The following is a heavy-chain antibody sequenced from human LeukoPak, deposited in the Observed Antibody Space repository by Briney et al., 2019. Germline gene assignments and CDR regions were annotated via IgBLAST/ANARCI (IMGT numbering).Heavy chain of an antibody. J-gene: IGHJ4*02. Sequence: GGSLRLSCAASGFTFSSYEMTCVRQAPGKGLEWVSYISSSGRTKYYADSVKGRFTISRDNAKNSLYLQMNSLRAEDTAIYYCARGGTGYDLFDYWGQGTLVTVSS. V-gene: IGHV3-48*03. CDR3: ARGGTGYDLFDY. CDR2: ISSSGRTK. D-gene: IGHD5-12*01. CDR1: GFTFSSYE.